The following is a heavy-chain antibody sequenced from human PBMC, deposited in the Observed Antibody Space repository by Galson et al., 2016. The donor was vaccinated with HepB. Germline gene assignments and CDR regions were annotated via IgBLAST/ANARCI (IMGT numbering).Heavy chain of an antibody. Sequence: SLRLSCAASGFTFSHYAIHWVRQAPGKGQEWVAVISYDGSNKYYADSVKGRFTISRDDSKNTLYLQMNSLRAEDTAVYYCAREGSYGDYSFDYWGQGALVTVSS. D-gene: IGHD4-17*01. CDR2: ISYDGSNK. J-gene: IGHJ4*02. V-gene: IGHV3-30-3*01. CDR3: AREGSYGDYSFDY. CDR1: GFTFSHYA.